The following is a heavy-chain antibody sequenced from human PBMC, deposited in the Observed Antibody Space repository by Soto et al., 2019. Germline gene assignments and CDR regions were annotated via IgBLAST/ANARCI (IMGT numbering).Heavy chain of an antibody. D-gene: IGHD3-10*01. J-gene: IGHJ4*02. Sequence: PSDTLSLTCTVSGGSVSSYWWSWIRQPPGKGLEWIGYIYYTGSTTYNPSLRSRVTISLDAYKNQFSLKLSSVTAADTAVYYCARGPGASGSYHYYFDYWGPGTLVTVSS. CDR3: ARGPGASGSYHYYFDY. V-gene: IGHV4-59*02. CDR1: GGSVSSYW. CDR2: IYYTGST.